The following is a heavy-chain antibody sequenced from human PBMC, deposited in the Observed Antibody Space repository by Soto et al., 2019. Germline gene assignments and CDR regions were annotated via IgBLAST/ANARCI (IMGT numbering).Heavy chain of an antibody. CDR2: IDHVGGT. Sequence: SETLSLTCAVYGGFLSESYWTWIRQPPGRGLEWIGEIDHVGGTNYNPSLKSRVTMSVDTSQNQFSLRLISVTAADTAMYFCVRIRYQLPSSVLWLDPWGQGTPVTVSS. CDR1: GGFLSESY. D-gene: IGHD3-16*01. J-gene: IGHJ5*02. V-gene: IGHV4-34*01. CDR3: VRIRYQLPSSVLWLDP.